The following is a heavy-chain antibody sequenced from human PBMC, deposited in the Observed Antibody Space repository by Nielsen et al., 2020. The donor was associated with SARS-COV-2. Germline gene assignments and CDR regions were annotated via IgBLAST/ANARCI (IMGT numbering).Heavy chain of an antibody. CDR1: GFTFSSYG. CDR3: ARDRAYYDSSGYYDH. D-gene: IGHD3-22*01. V-gene: IGHV3-30*19. CDR2: ISYDGSNK. Sequence: GGSLRLSCAASGFTFSSYGMHWVRQAPGKGLEWVAVISYDGSNKYYADSVKGRFTISRDNSKNTLYLQMNSLRAEDTAVYYCARDRAYYDSSGYYDHWGQGTLVTVSS. J-gene: IGHJ4*02.